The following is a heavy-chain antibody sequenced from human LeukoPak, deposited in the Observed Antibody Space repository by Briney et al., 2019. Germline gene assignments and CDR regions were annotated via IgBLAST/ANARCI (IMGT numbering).Heavy chain of an antibody. CDR1: GGSISSSSYY. J-gene: IGHJ4*02. CDR3: ARDNIGSGLERDLGVDY. D-gene: IGHD1-1*01. CDR2: IYYSGST. V-gene: IGHV4-39*07. Sequence: PSETLSLTCTVSGGSISSSSYYWGWIRQPPGKGLEWIGSIYYSGSTYYNPSLKSRVTISVDTSKNQFSLKLSSVTAADTAVYYCARDNIGSGLERDLGVDYWGQGTLVTVSS.